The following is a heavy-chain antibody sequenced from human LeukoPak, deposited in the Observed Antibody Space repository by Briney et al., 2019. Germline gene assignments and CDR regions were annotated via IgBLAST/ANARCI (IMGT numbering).Heavy chain of an antibody. J-gene: IGHJ4*02. CDR3: ARDLPPPTSLFDY. CDR2: IFYSGST. V-gene: IGHV4-39*07. Sequence: SETLSLTCTVSGGSISTSNYYWGWIRQPPGKGLEWIGNIFYSGSTYYSPSLKSRVTISLDTSRNQFSLNLSSVIVADTAMYYCARDLPPPTSLFDYWGQGTLVTVSS. CDR1: GGSISTSNYY. D-gene: IGHD4-11*01.